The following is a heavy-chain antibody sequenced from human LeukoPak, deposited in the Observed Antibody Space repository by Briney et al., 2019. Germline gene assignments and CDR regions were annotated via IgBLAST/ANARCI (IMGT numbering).Heavy chain of an antibody. J-gene: IGHJ4*02. CDR2: IHRGST. D-gene: IGHD6-19*01. CDR1: GGSISSGSYY. V-gene: IGHV4-61*02. CDR3: ARDGGSGWYNY. Sequence: SETLSLTCTVSGGSISSGSYYWSWIRQPAGKGLEWIGRIHRGSTNYNPSLKSRITMSLDTSKNQFSLKLSSVTAADTAVYYCARDGGSGWYNYWGQGTLVTVSS.